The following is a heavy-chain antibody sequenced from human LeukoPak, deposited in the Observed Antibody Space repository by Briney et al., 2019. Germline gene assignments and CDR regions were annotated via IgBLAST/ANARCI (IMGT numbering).Heavy chain of an antibody. Sequence: PGGSLRLSCAASGFTFSSYSMSWVRQAPGKGLEWVSAISGSGGSTYYADSVKGRFTISRDNSKNTLYLQMNSLRAEDTAVYYCARDNIVLMVYAPLSWGQGSLVSVSS. CDR1: GFTFSSYS. J-gene: IGHJ4*02. CDR3: ARDNIVLMVYAPLS. V-gene: IGHV3-23*01. CDR2: ISGSGGST. D-gene: IGHD2-8*01.